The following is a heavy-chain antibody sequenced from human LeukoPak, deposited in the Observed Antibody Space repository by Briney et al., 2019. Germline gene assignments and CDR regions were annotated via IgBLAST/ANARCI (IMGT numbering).Heavy chain of an antibody. CDR2: IKQDGSEK. CDR1: GFTLSRYW. V-gene: IGHV3-7*01. Sequence: GGSLRLSCAASGFTLSRYWMSWVRQAPGKGLEWVANIKQDGSEKYYVDSVKGRFTISRDNAKNSLFLQMNSLRAEDTAVYYCARDRWFDPWGQGTLVTVSS. J-gene: IGHJ5*02. CDR3: ARDRWFDP.